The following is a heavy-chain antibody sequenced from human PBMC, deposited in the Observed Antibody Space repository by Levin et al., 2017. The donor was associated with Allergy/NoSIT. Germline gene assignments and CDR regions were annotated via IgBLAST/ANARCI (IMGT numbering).Heavy chain of an antibody. V-gene: IGHV3-74*01. CDR1: GFTFSTYW. D-gene: IGHD3-16*01. CDR3: ARRGGESNPFDY. Sequence: GESLKISCAASGFTFSTYWMHWVRQAPGKGLVWVSRISSDGNSASYADSVKGRFTTSRDNAKNTLYLQMTSLRADDTAVYYCARRGGESNPFDYWGQGTLVAVSS. J-gene: IGHJ4*02. CDR2: ISSDGNSA.